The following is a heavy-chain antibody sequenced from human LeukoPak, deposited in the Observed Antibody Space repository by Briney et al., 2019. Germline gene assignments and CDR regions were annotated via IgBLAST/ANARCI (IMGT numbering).Heavy chain of an antibody. V-gene: IGHV4-39*07. CDR3: ASLPDYYDSSGYYGYYFDY. D-gene: IGHD3-22*01. CDR2: INHSGST. CDR1: GVSISSSSYY. Sequence: SETLSLTCTVSGVSISSSSYYWGWIRQPPGKGLEWIGEINHSGSTNYNPSLKSRVTISVDTSKNQFSLKLSSVTAADTAVYYCASLPDYYDSSGYYGYYFDYWGQGTLVTVSS. J-gene: IGHJ4*02.